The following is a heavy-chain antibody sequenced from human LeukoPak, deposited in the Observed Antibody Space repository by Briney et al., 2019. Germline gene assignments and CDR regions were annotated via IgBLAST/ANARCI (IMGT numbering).Heavy chain of an antibody. CDR1: GFTFDDYG. D-gene: IGHD3-22*01. Sequence: GGSLRLSCAASGFTFDDYGMTWVRQAPGKGLEWVSGINWNGGSTGYADSVKGRFTISRDNAMNSLYLQMNSLRAEDTALYYCARDRGYFDTNWGQGTLVTVSS. V-gene: IGHV3-20*04. CDR2: INWNGGST. J-gene: IGHJ4*02. CDR3: ARDRGYFDTN.